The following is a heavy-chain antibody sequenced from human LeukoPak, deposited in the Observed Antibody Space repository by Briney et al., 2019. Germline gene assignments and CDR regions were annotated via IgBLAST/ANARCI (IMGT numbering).Heavy chain of an antibody. CDR3: ARSSIAARHSSGFDY. CDR2: INHSGST. D-gene: IGHD6-6*01. CDR1: GGSFSGYY. V-gene: IGHV4-34*01. J-gene: IGHJ4*02. Sequence: PSETLSLTCAVCGGSFSGYYWSWIRQPPGKRLEWIGEINHSGSTNYNPSLKSRVTISADTSKNQFSLKLSSVTAADTAVYYCARSSIAARHSSGFDYWGQGTLVTVSS.